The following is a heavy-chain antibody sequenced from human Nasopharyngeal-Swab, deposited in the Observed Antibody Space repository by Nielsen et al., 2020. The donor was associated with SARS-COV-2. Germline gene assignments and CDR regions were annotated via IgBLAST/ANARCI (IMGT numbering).Heavy chain of an antibody. D-gene: IGHD2-15*01. J-gene: IGHJ4*02. Sequence: GESLKISCSASGFTFSSYWMHWVRQLPGKGLVWVSRISTDGSGTNYADSVKGRFTVSRDNAKHTLYLQMNSLRAEDTAVYYCARREGFCSGGTCYLDYWGQGTLVTVSS. CDR3: ARREGFCSGGTCYLDY. CDR2: ISTDGSGT. CDR1: GFTFSSYW. V-gene: IGHV3-74*01.